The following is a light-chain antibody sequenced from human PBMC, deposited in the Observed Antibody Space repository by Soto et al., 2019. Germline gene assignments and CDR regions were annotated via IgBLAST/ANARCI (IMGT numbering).Light chain of an antibody. CDR2: DAS. CDR1: QSISSW. J-gene: IGKJ1*01. V-gene: IGKV1-5*01. Sequence: DIQMTQSPSTLSASVGDRVTITCRASQSISSWLAWYQQKPGKAPKLLIYDASSLESGVPSRFSGSGSGTEFTRTIRSLQPDDVATYYCQQYNSYSVTFGQGTKVESK. CDR3: QQYNSYSVT.